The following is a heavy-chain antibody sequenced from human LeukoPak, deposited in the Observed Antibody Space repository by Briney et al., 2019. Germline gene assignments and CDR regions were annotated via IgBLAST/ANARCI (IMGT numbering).Heavy chain of an antibody. CDR1: GYTFTGHY. CDR3: ARAMYGPAEGDY. D-gene: IGHD3-10*01. J-gene: IGHJ4*02. V-gene: IGHV1-2*02. CDR2: INPNNGGT. Sequence: GASVKVSCKASGYTFTGHYMHWVRQAPGQGLEWMGWINPNNGGTTYAQKFQGRVTMSRDTSISTAYMELSGLRSDDTAVYYCARAMYGPAEGDYWGQGTLVTVSS.